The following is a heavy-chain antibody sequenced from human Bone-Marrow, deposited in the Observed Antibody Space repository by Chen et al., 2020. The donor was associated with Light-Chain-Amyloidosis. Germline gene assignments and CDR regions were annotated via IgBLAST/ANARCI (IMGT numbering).Heavy chain of an antibody. J-gene: IGHJ4*02. Sequence: EGQRGRAGPGVRKPGESLTISGKVSGYTFPTYWIVWVRPMPGKGLEWMGVSYPDDSAVRDRPSLEGQVTISADKPTTTAYLQWRSRNASDTAMYDCASRRDGYNFDYRGQGTLVTGSS. CDR3: ASRRDGYNFDY. V-gene: IGHV5-51*01. D-gene: IGHD6-25*01. CDR1: GYTFPTYW. CDR2: SYPDDSAV.